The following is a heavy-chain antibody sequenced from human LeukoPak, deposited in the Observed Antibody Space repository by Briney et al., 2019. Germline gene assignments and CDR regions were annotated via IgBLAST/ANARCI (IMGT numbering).Heavy chain of an antibody. CDR3: ARIGVAQVSSYYYYMDV. CDR1: GFTFDDYG. D-gene: IGHD3-3*01. J-gene: IGHJ6*03. CDR2: INWNGGST. Sequence: RPGGSLRLSCAASGFTFDDYGMNWVRQAPGKRLEWVSGINWNGGSTGYADSVKGRFTISRDNAKNSLYLQMNSLRAEDTALYYCARIGVAQVSSYYYYMDVWGKGTTVTVSS. V-gene: IGHV3-20*04.